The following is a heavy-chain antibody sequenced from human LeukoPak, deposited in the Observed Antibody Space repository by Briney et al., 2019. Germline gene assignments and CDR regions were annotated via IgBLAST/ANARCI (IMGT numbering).Heavy chain of an antibody. Sequence: GGSLRLSCSASGFTFSSYEMIWVRQAPGKGLEWFAYITSSGRIIYYVDSVKGRFTISRDSAKNSLYLQMNRLRAEDTAVYYCASTGGYGSGTYDYYYFGMDVWGQGTTVTVSS. CDR2: ITSSGRII. J-gene: IGHJ6*02. V-gene: IGHV3-48*03. CDR1: GFTFSSYE. D-gene: IGHD3-10*01. CDR3: ASTGGYGSGTYDYYYFGMDV.